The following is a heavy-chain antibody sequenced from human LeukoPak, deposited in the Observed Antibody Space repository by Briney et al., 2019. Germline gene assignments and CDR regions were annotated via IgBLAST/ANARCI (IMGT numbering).Heavy chain of an antibody. CDR1: ALTFSSYA. J-gene: IGHJ4*02. CDR3: SKSLSDFYDYVWGSYLPPFDY. V-gene: IGHV3-23*01. CDR2: ISVSGGST. D-gene: IGHD3-16*02. Sequence: PGRSLRLSCAPSALTFSSYAMSWARQAPGNGLEWVSAISVSGGSTYYAVSVKGRFTISTDNSKNTLYLQMNRLRAEHTTVYYCSKSLSDFYDYVWGSYLPPFDYWGQGTLVTVSS.